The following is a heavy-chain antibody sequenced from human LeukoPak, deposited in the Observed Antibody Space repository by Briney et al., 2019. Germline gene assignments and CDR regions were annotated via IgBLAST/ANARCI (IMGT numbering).Heavy chain of an antibody. Sequence: PGGSLRLSCAASGFTFSSYEMNWVRQAPGKGLEWVSYISSSGSTIYYADSVKGRFTISRDNAKNSLYLQMNSLRAEDTAVYYCARDMKLQLPASSGSFNGMDVWGQGTTVTVSS. V-gene: IGHV3-48*03. CDR1: GFTFSSYE. D-gene: IGHD1-7*01. CDR3: ARDMKLQLPASSGSFNGMDV. J-gene: IGHJ6*02. CDR2: ISSSGSTI.